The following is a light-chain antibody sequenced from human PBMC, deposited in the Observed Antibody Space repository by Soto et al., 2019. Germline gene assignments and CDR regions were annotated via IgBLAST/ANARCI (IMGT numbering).Light chain of an antibody. V-gene: IGLV1-44*01. Sequence: QSVLTQPPSASGTPGQRVTIACSGGRSNIESNTVNWYQQVPGTAPKLLVYSNNQRPSGVPDRISGSQAGTSASLAISGLQSEDEADYYCATWDDSLSGGVIGGGTKLTVL. CDR2: SNN. J-gene: IGLJ2*01. CDR1: RSNIESNT. CDR3: ATWDDSLSGGV.